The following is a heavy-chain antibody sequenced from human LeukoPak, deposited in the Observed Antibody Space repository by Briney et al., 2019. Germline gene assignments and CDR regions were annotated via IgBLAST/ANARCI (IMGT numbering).Heavy chain of an antibody. J-gene: IGHJ4*02. CDR2: INPSGGST. D-gene: IGHD1-26*01. Sequence: ASVKVSCKASGYTFTSYYMHWVRQAPGQGLECMGIINPSGGSTSYAQKFQGRVTMTRDTSTSTVYMELSSLRSEDTAVYYCARDPGGATYFDYWGQGTLVTVSS. CDR1: GYTFTSYY. CDR3: ARDPGGATYFDY. V-gene: IGHV1-46*01.